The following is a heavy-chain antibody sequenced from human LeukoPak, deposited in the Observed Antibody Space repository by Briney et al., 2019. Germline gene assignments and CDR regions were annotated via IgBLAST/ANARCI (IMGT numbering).Heavy chain of an antibody. Sequence: SETLSLTCTVSGDSISSYYWSWIRQPAGKGLEWIGRMYIIGRSNYNPSLRSRVTMSVDTSKNQLSLKLRPVTAADTAVYYCARTMIRGVENWFDPWGQGTLVTVSS. CDR1: GDSISSYY. J-gene: IGHJ5*02. V-gene: IGHV4-4*07. CDR3: ARTMIRGVENWFDP. CDR2: MYIIGRS. D-gene: IGHD3-10*01.